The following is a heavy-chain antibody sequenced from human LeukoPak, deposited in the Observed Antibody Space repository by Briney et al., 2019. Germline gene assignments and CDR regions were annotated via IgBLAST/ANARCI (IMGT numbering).Heavy chain of an antibody. Sequence: PGGSLRPSCAAPGFTFSSYAMSWVRQAPGKGLEWVSAISGSGGSTYYADSVKGRFTISRDNSKNTLYLQMNSLRAEDTAVYYCAKSIEIKPNYYYYYGMDVWGQGTTVTVSS. V-gene: IGHV3-23*01. J-gene: IGHJ6*02. CDR3: AKSIEIKPNYYYYYGMDV. D-gene: IGHD1-14*01. CDR1: GFTFSSYA. CDR2: ISGSGGST.